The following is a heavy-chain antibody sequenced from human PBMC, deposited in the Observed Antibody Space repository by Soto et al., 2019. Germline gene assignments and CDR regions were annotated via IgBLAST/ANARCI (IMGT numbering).Heavy chain of an antibody. Sequence: SETLSLTCTVSGGSISSYYWSWIRQPPGKGLEWIGYIYYSGSTNYNPSLKSRVTISVDTSKNQFSLKLSSVTAADTAVYYCARVVGRYYYGSGSLKNYGMDVWGQGTTVTVSS. D-gene: IGHD3-10*01. CDR1: GGSISSYY. J-gene: IGHJ6*02. CDR3: ARVVGRYYYGSGSLKNYGMDV. V-gene: IGHV4-59*01. CDR2: IYYSGST.